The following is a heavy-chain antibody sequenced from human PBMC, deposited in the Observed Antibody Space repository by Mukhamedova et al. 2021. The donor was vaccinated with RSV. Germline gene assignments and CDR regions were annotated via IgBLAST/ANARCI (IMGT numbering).Heavy chain of an antibody. V-gene: IGHV4-59*01. Sequence: IGYISYSGSTSYNPSLKSRVSISVDTSNNQVSLKLSSVTAADTAVYFRARSPMAWGINPYSFYYYMDVRGNGTTATVSS. J-gene: IGHJ6*03. D-gene: IGHD3-10*01. CDR3: ARSPMAWGINPYSFYYYMDV. CDR2: ISYSGST.